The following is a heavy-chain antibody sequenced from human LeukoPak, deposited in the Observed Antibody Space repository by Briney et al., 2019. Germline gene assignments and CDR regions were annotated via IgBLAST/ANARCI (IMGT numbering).Heavy chain of an antibody. J-gene: IGHJ4*02. CDR3: AKDGIVVVPAAIRR. D-gene: IGHD2-2*02. Sequence: GGSLRLSCAASGFTFSSYAMSWVRQAPGKGLEWVSAISGSGGSTYYADSVKGRFTISRDNSKNTLYLQMSSLRAEDTAVYYCAKDGIVVVPAAIRRWGQGTLVTVSS. CDR2: ISGSGGST. V-gene: IGHV3-23*01. CDR1: GFTFSSYA.